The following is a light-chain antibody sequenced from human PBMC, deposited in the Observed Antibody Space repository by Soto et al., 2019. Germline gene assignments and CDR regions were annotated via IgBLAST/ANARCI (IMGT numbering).Light chain of an antibody. CDR1: TSDVGNYNY. CDR2: EVT. CDR3: NSYTSRSTYV. V-gene: IGLV2-14*01. J-gene: IGLJ1*01. Sequence: QSVLTQPASVSGSPGQSITISCTGTTSDVGNYNYVSWYQHHPGKAPKLMIYEVTNRPSGVSNRFSGSKSGNTASLTISGLQAEDEADYYCNSYTSRSTYVFGTGTKVPS.